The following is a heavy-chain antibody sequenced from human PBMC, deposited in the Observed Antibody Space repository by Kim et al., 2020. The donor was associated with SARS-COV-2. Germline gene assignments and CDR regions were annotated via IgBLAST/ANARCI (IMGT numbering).Heavy chain of an antibody. CDR1: GGSISSGSYY. Sequence: SETLSLTCTVSGGSISSGSYYWSWIRQPAGKGLEWIGRIYTSGSTNYKPSLKSRVTISVDTSKNQFSLKLSSVTAADTAVYYCARYGRRSGSGSDDYWGQGTVVTVSS. CDR3: ARYGRRSGSGSDDY. V-gene: IGHV4-61*02. CDR2: IYTSGST. J-gene: IGHJ4*02. D-gene: IGHD3-10*01.